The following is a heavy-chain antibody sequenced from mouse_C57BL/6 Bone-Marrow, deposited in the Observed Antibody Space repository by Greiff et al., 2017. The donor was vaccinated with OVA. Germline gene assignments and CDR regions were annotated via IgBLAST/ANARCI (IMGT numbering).Heavy chain of an antibody. CDR1: GYTFTDYY. V-gene: IGHV1-26*01. CDR3: ATIYYYAMDY. J-gene: IGHJ4*01. Sequence: EVQLQQSGPELVKPGASVKISCKASGYTFTDYYMNWVKQSHGKSLEWIGDINPNNGGTSYNQKFKGKATLTVDKSSSTAYMELRSLTSEDSAVYYCATIYYYAMDYWGQGTSVTVSS. CDR2: INPNNGGT.